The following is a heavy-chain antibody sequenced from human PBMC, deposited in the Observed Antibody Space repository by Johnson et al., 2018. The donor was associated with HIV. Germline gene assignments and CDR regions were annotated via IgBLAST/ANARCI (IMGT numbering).Heavy chain of an antibody. CDR2: IYSDGTT. CDR1: GFTVRSSY. Sequence: VQLVESGGGLVQPGGSLRLSCAASGFTVRSSYMSWVRQAPGKGLEHVSVIYSDGTTYYADFVKGRFTIPRDSSKDTLYLQMNSLRAEDTAVYYCTRGGGAYCGSDCLRTFDVWGQGT. D-gene: IGHD2-21*02. CDR3: TRGGGAYCGSDCLRTFDV. V-gene: IGHV3-66*01. J-gene: IGHJ3*01.